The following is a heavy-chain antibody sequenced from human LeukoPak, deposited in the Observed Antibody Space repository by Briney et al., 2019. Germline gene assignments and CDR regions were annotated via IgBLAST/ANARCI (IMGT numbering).Heavy chain of an antibody. CDR3: ARGRYCSDTSCSSQYYFDY. D-gene: IGHD2-2*01. J-gene: IGHJ4*02. CDR2: VYTSGNT. CDR1: GGSISSETYY. V-gene: IGHV4-61*02. Sequence: SQTLSLTCTVSGGSISSETYYWSWIRQPAGKGLEWMGRVYTSGNTNYNPSLRSRVTISVDTSKNQFSLKLNSVTAADTAVYFCARGRYCSDTSCSSQYYFDYWGQGILVTVSS.